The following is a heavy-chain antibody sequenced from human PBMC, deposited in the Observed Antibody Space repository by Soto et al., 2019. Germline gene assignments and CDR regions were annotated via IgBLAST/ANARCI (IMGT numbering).Heavy chain of an antibody. CDR1: GYTFISYG. Sequence: QVQLVQSGAEVKKPGASMKVSCKASGYTFISYGINWVRQAPGQGLEWMGWISAYNGNTNYAQKLQGRVTMTTDTSTSTAYMELRSLRSDDTAVYYCARAVAPYDSSGNDAFDIWGQGTMVTVSS. CDR3: ARAVAPYDSSGNDAFDI. CDR2: ISAYNGNT. D-gene: IGHD3-22*01. V-gene: IGHV1-18*01. J-gene: IGHJ3*02.